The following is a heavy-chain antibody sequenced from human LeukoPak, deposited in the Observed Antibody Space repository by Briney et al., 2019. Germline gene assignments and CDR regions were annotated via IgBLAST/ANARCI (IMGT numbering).Heavy chain of an antibody. CDR1: GYTFTSYD. D-gene: IGHD3-22*01. CDR3: ARGRFDYYDSSGYYVFDY. CDR2: MNPNSGNT. V-gene: IGHV1-8*01. J-gene: IGHJ4*02. Sequence: ASVKVSCKASGYTFTSYDINWVRQATGQGLEWMGWMNPNSGNTGYAQKFQGRVTTTRSTSISTAYMELSSLRSEDTAVYYCARGRFDYYDSSGYYVFDYWGQGTLVTVSS.